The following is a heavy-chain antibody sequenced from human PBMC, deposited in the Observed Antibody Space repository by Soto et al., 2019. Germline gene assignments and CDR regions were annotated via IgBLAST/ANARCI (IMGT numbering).Heavy chain of an antibody. CDR3: ARGYRWGMDV. CDR1: EFTFSNYW. CDR2: INGDGSRT. V-gene: IGHV3-74*01. D-gene: IGHD3-16*02. J-gene: IGHJ6*02. Sequence: PGGSLRLSCAAFEFTFSNYWFHWVRQTPGKGLMWVSRINGDGSRTFYADSVKGRFTISRDNAKNTLYLQMNSLRAEDTALYYCARGYRWGMDVWGQGTTVTVSS.